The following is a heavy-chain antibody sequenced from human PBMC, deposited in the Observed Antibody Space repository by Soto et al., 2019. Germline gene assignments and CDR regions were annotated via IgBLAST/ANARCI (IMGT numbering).Heavy chain of an antibody. Sequence: SVKVSCKASGCSFKTFAISWVRQAPGQGLEWMGGIIPVFGRVTYAQNFQGRVTITADDSTSTAYMELSRLRSDDTAVYYCAPLPLGYCIPPPCPRTNGGQEPRSTFS. J-gene: IGHJ4*02. CDR2: IIPVFGRV. D-gene: IGHD2-2*03. CDR3: APLPLGYCIPPPCPRTN. V-gene: IGHV1-69*13. CDR1: GCSFKTFA.